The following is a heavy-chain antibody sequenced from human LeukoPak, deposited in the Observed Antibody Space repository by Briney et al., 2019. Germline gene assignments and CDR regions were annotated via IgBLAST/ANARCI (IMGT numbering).Heavy chain of an antibody. CDR2: IYYSGST. CDR1: GGSISSSSYY. CDR3: ARVGGYSYGYDWFDP. V-gene: IGHV4-39*07. Sequence: RPSETLSLTCTVSGGSISSSSYYWGWIRQPPGKGLEWIGSIYYSGSTYYNPSLKSRVTISVDTSKNQFSLKLSSVTAADTAVYYCARVGGYSYGYDWFDPWGQGTLVTVSS. D-gene: IGHD5-18*01. J-gene: IGHJ5*02.